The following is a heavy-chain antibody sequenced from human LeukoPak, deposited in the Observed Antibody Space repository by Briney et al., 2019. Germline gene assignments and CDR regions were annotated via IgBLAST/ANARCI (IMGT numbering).Heavy chain of an antibody. CDR1: GGSFSGYY. CDR2: INHSGST. J-gene: IGHJ4*02. CDR3: AITTYDFWSGYYRYFDY. V-gene: IGHV4-34*01. Sequence: SETLSLTCAVYGGSFSGYYWSWIRQPPGKGLEWIGEINHSGSTNYNPSLKSRVTISVDTSKNQFSLKLSSVTAADTAVYYCAITTYDFWSGYYRYFDYWGQGTLVTVSS. D-gene: IGHD3-3*01.